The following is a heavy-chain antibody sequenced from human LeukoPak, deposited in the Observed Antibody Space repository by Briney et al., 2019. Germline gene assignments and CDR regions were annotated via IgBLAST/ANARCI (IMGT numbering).Heavy chain of an antibody. V-gene: IGHV4-30-4*08. CDR2: IYYSGST. CDR3: ARAWDTAMVDY. J-gene: IGHJ4*02. CDR1: GGSISSGDYY. Sequence: SETLSLTCTVSGGSISSGDYYWSWIRQPPRKGLEWIGYIYYSGSTYYNPSLKSRVTISVDTSKNQFSLKLSSVTAADTAVYYCARAWDTAMVDYWGEGTQVTVSS. D-gene: IGHD5-18*01.